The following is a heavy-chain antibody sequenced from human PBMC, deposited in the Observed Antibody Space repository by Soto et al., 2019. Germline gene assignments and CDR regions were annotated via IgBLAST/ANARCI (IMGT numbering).Heavy chain of an antibody. D-gene: IGHD3-10*01. Sequence: QVQLVQSGGEVKKPGSSVKVSCKASGGTFNNYDLSWVRQAPGQGLEWMGGIVPMFGTREYAQRCQGRVTITADRSTSTAYMELSSLRAEDTAVYYCARGITMVRGSAPYYFDSWGQGTPVTVSS. CDR2: IVPMFGTR. J-gene: IGHJ4*02. CDR3: ARGITMVRGSAPYYFDS. V-gene: IGHV1-69*06. CDR1: GGTFNNYD.